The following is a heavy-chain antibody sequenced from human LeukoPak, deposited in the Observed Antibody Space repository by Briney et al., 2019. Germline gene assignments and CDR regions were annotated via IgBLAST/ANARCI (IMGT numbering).Heavy chain of an antibody. V-gene: IGHV3-11*01. CDR3: ARFRRLRSLDSSGYYLGY. Sequence: NTGGSLRLSCAASGFTFSDYYMSWIRQAPGKGLEWVSYISSSGSTIYYADSVKGRFTISRDNAKNSLYLQMNSLRAEDTAVYYCARFRRLRSLDSSGYYLGYWGQGTLVTVSS. D-gene: IGHD3-22*01. CDR1: GFTFSDYY. CDR2: ISSSGSTI. J-gene: IGHJ4*02.